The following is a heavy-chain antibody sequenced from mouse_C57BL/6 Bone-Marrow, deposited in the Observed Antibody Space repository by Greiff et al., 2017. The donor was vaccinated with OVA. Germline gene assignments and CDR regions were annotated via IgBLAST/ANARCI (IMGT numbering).Heavy chain of an antibody. CDR1: GYTFTDYE. V-gene: IGHV1-15*01. CDR2: IDPETGGT. Sequence: VQLVESGAELVRPGASVTLSCKASGYTFTDYEMHWVKQTPVHGLEWIGAIDPETGGTAYNQKFKGKAILTADKSSSTAYMELRSLTSEDSAVNYCASTLRPFDYWGQGTPLTVSS. D-gene: IGHD1-2*01. J-gene: IGHJ2*01. CDR3: ASTLRPFDY.